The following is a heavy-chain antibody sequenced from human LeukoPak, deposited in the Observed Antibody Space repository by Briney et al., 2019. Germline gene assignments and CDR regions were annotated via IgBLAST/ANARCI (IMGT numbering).Heavy chain of an antibody. D-gene: IGHD2-21*02. Sequence: GASVKVSCKASGYTFTSYAMNWVRQAPGQGLEWMGWINPNSGGTNYAQKFQGRVTMTRDTSISTAYMELSRLRSDDTAVYYCARVSYCGGDCYHPHYYYYYMDVWGKGTTVTVSS. V-gene: IGHV1-2*02. CDR2: INPNSGGT. J-gene: IGHJ6*03. CDR1: GYTFTSYA. CDR3: ARVSYCGGDCYHPHYYYYYMDV.